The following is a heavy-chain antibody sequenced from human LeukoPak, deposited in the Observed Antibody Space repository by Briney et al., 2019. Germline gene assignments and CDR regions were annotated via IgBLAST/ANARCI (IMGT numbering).Heavy chain of an antibody. J-gene: IGHJ4*02. Sequence: ASVKVSCKASGYTFTNYYMHWVRQAPGQGLEWVGLINPNGGNTGYAQRFQGRVTVTTDTSTSTAYMELNSLGSEDTAVYYCARERRAWGEDFWGQGTLVTVSS. CDR1: GYTFTNYY. CDR2: INPNGGNT. CDR3: ARERRAWGEDF. D-gene: IGHD3-16*01. V-gene: IGHV1-46*01.